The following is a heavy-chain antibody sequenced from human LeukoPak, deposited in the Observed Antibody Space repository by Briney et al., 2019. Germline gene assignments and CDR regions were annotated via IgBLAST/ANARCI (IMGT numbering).Heavy chain of an antibody. D-gene: IGHD1-26*01. CDR3: ARISGSYDLDY. V-gene: IGHV3-21*04. Sequence: GGSLRLSCAASGFTFSSYAMSWVRRAPGKGLEWVSAISSSGTTIYYADSVRGRFTISRDNAKNSLYLQMNSLRAEDTAMYYCARISGSYDLDYWGQGTLVTVSS. CDR1: GFTFSSYA. CDR2: ISSSGTTI. J-gene: IGHJ4*02.